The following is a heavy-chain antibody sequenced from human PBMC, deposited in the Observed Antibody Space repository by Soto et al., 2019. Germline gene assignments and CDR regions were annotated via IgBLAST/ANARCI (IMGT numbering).Heavy chain of an antibody. CDR1: GFTFSDYV. CDR3: AKGSASARPYYFDY. V-gene: IGHV3-23*01. J-gene: IGHJ4*02. D-gene: IGHD6-6*01. Sequence: VGSLRLSCAASGFTFSDYVMSWVRQAPGKGLEWVSAISGSSTSTYYADSVRGRFTISRDHSKNTLYLQMSSLRIEDTALYYCAKGSASARPYYFDYWGQGTLVTVSS. CDR2: ISGSSTST.